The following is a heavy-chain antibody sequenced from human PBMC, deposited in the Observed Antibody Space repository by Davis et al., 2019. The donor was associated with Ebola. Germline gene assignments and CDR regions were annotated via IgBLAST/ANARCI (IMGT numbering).Heavy chain of an antibody. J-gene: IGHJ4*02. CDR1: GGSFSGYY. CDR3: ARVRGVRIVVVPAAMRFDY. D-gene: IGHD2-2*01. V-gene: IGHV4-34*01. CDR2: INHSGST. Sequence: GSLRLSCAVYGGSFSGYYWSWIRQPPGEGLEWIGEINHSGSTNYNPSLKSRVTISVDTSKNQFSLKLSSVTAADTAVYYCARVRGVRIVVVPAAMRFDYWGQGTLVTVSS.